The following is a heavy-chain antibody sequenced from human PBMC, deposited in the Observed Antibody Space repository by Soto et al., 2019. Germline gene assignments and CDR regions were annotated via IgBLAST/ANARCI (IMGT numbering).Heavy chain of an antibody. CDR3: ARGYYDILTGTNWFDP. V-gene: IGHV5-51*01. CDR2: IYPGDSDT. J-gene: IGHJ5*02. CDR1: GYSLTSYW. D-gene: IGHD3-9*01. Sequence: GESLNISCKGSGYSLTSYWIGWVRQMPGKGLEWMGIIYPGDSDTRYSPSFQGQVTISADKSISTAYLQWSSLKASDTAMYYCARGYYDILTGTNWFDPWGQGTLVTVSS.